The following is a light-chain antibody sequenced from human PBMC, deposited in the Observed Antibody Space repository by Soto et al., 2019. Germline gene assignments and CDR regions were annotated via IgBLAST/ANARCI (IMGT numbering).Light chain of an antibody. Sequence: DIQMTQAPSSLSASVGDRVTISFRASQSISGYLNWYQHQQGKAPKLLIYAASSLQSGVPSRFSGSGSGTDFTLTISSLQPEDFATYYCQQSSSAPQTFGQGTKVDIK. J-gene: IGKJ1*01. CDR1: QSISGY. CDR3: QQSSSAPQT. CDR2: AAS. V-gene: IGKV1-39*01.